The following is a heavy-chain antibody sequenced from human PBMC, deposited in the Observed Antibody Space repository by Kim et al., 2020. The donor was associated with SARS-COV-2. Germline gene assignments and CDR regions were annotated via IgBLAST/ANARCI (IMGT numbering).Heavy chain of an antibody. CDR1: GGSISSGGYY. V-gene: IGHV4-31*03. CDR3: ARVPRGGYCSSTSCYFSPRYYYYMDV. J-gene: IGHJ6*03. CDR2: IYYSGST. D-gene: IGHD2-2*01. Sequence: SETLSLTCTVSGGSISSGGYYWSWIRQHPGKGLEWIGYIYYSGSTYYNPSLKSRVTISVDTSKNQFSLKLSSVTAADTAVYYCARVPRGGYCSSTSCYFSPRYYYYMDVWGKGTTVTVSS.